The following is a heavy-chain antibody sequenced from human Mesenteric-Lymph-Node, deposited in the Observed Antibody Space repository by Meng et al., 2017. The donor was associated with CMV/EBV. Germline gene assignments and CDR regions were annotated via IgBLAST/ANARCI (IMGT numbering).Heavy chain of an antibody. CDR2: FDPEDGET. V-gene: IGHV1-24*01. CDR3: ATGPSAFFWRTFDY. D-gene: IGHD3-3*01. CDR1: GYTLTEIS. Sequence: ASVKVSCKVSGYTLTEISMHWVRQAPGKGLEWMGGFDPEDGETIYAQKFQGRVTMTEDTSTDTAYMELRSLRSEDTAVYYCATGPSAFFWRTFDYWGQGTLVTVSS. J-gene: IGHJ4*02.